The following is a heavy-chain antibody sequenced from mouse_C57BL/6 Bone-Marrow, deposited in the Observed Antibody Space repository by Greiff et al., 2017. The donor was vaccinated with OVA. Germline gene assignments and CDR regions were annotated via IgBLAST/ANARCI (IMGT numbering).Heavy chain of an antibody. CDR2: IDPENGDT. J-gene: IGHJ2*01. Sequence: VQLQQSGAELVRPGASVKLSCTASGFNIKDDYMHWVKERPEQGLEWIGWIDPENGDTEYASKFQGKATITPDTSSKTGHLHLSSLTTEDTAVYYCTTYRYCGQGTTLTVSS. CDR1: GFNIKDDY. V-gene: IGHV14-4*01. CDR3: TTYRY.